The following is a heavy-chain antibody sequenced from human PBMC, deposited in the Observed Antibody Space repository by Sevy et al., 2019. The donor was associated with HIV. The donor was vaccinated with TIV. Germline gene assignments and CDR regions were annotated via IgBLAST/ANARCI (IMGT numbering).Heavy chain of an antibody. CDR2: ISNSGSII. CDR1: GFTFSSYE. CDR3: AREDGSRQYFQY. Sequence: GGSLRLSCVISGFTFSSYEMNWVRQAPGKGLEWVSHISNSGSIIYYEDSVKGRFTISRDNAKNSPYLQMNSLRAEDTAVYYCAREDGSRQYFQYWGQGTLVTVSS. D-gene: IGHD6-13*01. J-gene: IGHJ1*01. V-gene: IGHV3-48*03.